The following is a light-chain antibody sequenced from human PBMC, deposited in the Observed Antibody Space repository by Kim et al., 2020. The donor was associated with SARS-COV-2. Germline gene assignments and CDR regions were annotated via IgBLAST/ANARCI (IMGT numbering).Light chain of an antibody. CDR2: GAS. J-gene: IGKJ2*01. Sequence: EIVMTQSPAPLSVSPGERATLSCRASQSVSSNLAWYQQKPGQAPRLLIYGASTRATGISARFSGSGSGTEFTLTITSLQSEDFAVYYCQQYNSMYTFGQGTKLEI. V-gene: IGKV3-15*01. CDR1: QSVSSN. CDR3: QQYNSMYT.